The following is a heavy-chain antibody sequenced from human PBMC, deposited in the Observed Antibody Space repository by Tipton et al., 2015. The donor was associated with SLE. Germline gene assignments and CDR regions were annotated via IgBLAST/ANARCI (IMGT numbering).Heavy chain of an antibody. Sequence: LRLSCTVSGGSISTINYFWGWIRQPPGKGLEWIGNINYSGATYYNPSLKSRVTISLDTSKNRFSLKLTSVTAADTAMYYCAGGFRDAFDIWGQGTMVTVSS. CDR3: AGGFRDAFDI. J-gene: IGHJ3*02. CDR2: INYSGAT. V-gene: IGHV4-39*07. CDR1: GGSISTINYF.